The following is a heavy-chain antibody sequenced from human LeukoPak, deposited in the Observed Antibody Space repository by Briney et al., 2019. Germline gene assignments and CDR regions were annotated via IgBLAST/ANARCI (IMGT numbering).Heavy chain of an antibody. D-gene: IGHD1-26*01. CDR3: ARLGISQYMDV. Sequence: GKSLKISCKGSGYSFAIYWIAWVRQMPGKGLESLGIIYPSDSDTRYSPSFQGQVSISADKSINTAYLQWSSLKASDTAMYYCARLGISQYMDVWGKGTTVTVSS. CDR2: IYPSDSDT. CDR1: GYSFAIYW. V-gene: IGHV5-51*01. J-gene: IGHJ6*03.